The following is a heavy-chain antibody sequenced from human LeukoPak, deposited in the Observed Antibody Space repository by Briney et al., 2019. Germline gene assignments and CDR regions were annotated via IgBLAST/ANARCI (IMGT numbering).Heavy chain of an antibody. CDR2: MSSKTYDYAT. J-gene: IGHJ4*02. CDR3: FAVLSFGGALTG. D-gene: IGHD3-16*01. CDR1: GFTFSGSI. V-gene: IGHV3-73*01. Sequence: AGSLRLSCVASGFTFSGSIMHWVRQASGKGLEWVGRMSSKTYDYATAFAASVKGRFTISRDDSKNTAYLQMNSLKTEDTAVYYCFAVLSFGGALTGWGQGTLVTVSS.